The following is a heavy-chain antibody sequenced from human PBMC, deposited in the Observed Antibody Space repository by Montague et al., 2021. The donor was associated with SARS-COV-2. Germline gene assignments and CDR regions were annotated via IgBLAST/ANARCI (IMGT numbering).Heavy chain of an antibody. Sequence: TLSLTCSVSGGSITSGGYYWTWIRQRPGGDLEWLGYLYYNGMTHYSPSLKSRASFSLYTSKNQFSLNLTSATATDSALYFCVSSLPGNQFQFDYWGQGALVTVSS. CDR1: GGSITSGGYY. V-gene: IGHV4-31*03. D-gene: IGHD1-14*01. J-gene: IGHJ4*02. CDR2: LYYNGMT. CDR3: VSSLPGNQFQFDY.